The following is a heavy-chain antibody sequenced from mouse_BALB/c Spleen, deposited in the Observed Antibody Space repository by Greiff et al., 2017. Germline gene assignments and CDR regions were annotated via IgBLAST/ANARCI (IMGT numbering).Heavy chain of an antibody. CDR2: INPSTGYT. D-gene: IGHD4-1*02. J-gene: IGHJ2*01. Sequence: QVQLQQSGAELAKPGASVKMSCKASGYTFTSYWMHWVKQRPGQGLEWIGYINPSTGYTEYNQKFKDKATLTADKSSSTAYMQLSSLTSEDSAVYYCARPTGTWYFDYWGQGTTRTVSS. CDR3: ARPTGTWYFDY. CDR1: GYTFTSYW. V-gene: IGHV1-7*01.